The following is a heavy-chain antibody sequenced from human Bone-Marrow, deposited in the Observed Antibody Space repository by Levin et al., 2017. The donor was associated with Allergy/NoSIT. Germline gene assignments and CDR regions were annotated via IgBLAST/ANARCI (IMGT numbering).Heavy chain of an antibody. V-gene: IGHV4-30-2*01. D-gene: IGHD2-2*01. CDR1: GGSISSGGYS. CDR3: ASFVVVPAAMGGFDY. Sequence: PSETLSLTCAVSGGSISSGGYSWSWIRQPPGKGLEWIGYIYHSGSTYYNPSLKSRVTISVDRSKNQFSLKLSSVTAADTAVYYCASFVVVPAAMGGFDYWGQGTLVTVSS. CDR2: IYHSGST. J-gene: IGHJ4*02.